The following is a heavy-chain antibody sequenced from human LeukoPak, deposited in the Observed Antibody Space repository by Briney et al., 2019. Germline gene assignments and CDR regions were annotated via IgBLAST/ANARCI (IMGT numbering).Heavy chain of an antibody. J-gene: IGHJ4*02. V-gene: IGHV3-21*04. CDR1: GFTFSSYS. CDR3: ATGTRGSGWL. D-gene: IGHD6-19*01. Sequence: GGSLRLSCAASGFTFSSYSMNWVRQAPGKGLEWVSSISSSSSYIYYADSVKGRFTISRDNSKNILYLQVNSLRADDTAVYFCATGTRGSGWLWGQGTLVTVSS. CDR2: ISSSSSYI.